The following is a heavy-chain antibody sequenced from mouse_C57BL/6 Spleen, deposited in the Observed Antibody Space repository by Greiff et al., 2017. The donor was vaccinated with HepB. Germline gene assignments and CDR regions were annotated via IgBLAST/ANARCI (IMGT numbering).Heavy chain of an antibody. CDR3: ARHGDKGHYAMDY. J-gene: IGHJ4*01. CDR2: IWSDGST. D-gene: IGHD3-3*01. CDR1: GFSLTSYG. V-gene: IGHV2-6-1*01. Sequence: QVQLKESGPGLVAPSQSLSITCTVSGFSLTSYGVHWVRQPPGKGLEWLVVIWSDGSTTYNSALKSRLSISKDNSKSQVFLKMNSLQTDDTAMYYCARHGDKGHYAMDYWGQGTSVTVSS.